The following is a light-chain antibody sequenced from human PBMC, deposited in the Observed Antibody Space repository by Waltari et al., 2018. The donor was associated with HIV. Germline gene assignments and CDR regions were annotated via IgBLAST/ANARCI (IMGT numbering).Light chain of an antibody. J-gene: IGLJ2*01. Sequence: QSALTQPASVSGSPGQSITISCTGTSSDVGSYNLVSWYQQHPGKAPKLRIYEGSKRPSGVSNRFSGSESGSTASLTIAGLQAEDEAGYYCCSYAGSSPVLFGGGTKLTVL. CDR1: SSDVGSYNL. CDR2: EGS. V-gene: IGLV2-23*01. CDR3: CSYAGSSPVL.